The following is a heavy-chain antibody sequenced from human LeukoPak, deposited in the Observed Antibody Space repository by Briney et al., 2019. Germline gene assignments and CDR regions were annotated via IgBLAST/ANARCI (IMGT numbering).Heavy chain of an antibody. Sequence: TGGSLRLSCAASGFTFSTYGMHWVRQAPGEGLEWVSFIRGSGGSTYYADYVKGRFTISRDNSKNTLYLQMNSLRAEDTAVYYCAKAFGLFGVVTPNWFDPWGQGTLVTVSS. V-gene: IGHV3-23*01. CDR1: GFTFSTYG. CDR2: IRGSGGST. J-gene: IGHJ5*02. CDR3: AKAFGLFGVVTPNWFDP. D-gene: IGHD3-3*01.